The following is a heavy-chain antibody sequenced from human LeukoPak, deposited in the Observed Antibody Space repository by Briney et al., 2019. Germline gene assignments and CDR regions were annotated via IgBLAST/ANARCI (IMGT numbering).Heavy chain of an antibody. D-gene: IGHD3-3*01. J-gene: IGHJ6*02. CDR1: GLTFRNYG. V-gene: IGHV3-33*01. CDR3: ASLRSGPRYGMDV. Sequence: GGSLRLSCAASGLTFRNYGMHWVRQAPGKGLEWVAVIWYDGSNKYYADSVKGRFTISRDNSKDTLYLQTNSLRAEDTAVYYCASLRSGPRYGMDVWGQGTTVTVSS. CDR2: IWYDGSNK.